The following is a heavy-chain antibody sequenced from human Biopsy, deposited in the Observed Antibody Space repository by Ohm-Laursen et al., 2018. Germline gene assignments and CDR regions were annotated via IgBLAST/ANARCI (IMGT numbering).Heavy chain of an antibody. CDR1: GFDFSDYS. CDR2: IFYSGST. D-gene: IGHD5-24*01. J-gene: IGHJ5*02. V-gene: IGHV4-59*01. Sequence: LRLSCTASGFDFSDYSMSWVRQAPGKGLEWIGFIFYSGSTYYNPSLKSRTTISVDSSKNQLSLRLRSVTAADTAVYYCARGGNGYNYVTPGTWFDPWGRGTPVTVSS. CDR3: ARGGNGYNYVTPGTWFDP.